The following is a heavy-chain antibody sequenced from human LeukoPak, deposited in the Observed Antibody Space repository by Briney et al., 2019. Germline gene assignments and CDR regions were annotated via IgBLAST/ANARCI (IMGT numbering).Heavy chain of an antibody. CDR1: GFTFRSYA. J-gene: IGHJ4*02. Sequence: GGSLRLSCGASGFTFRSYAMYWVRQTPGKGLEWVSGISGSGVSTYYADSVKGRFTISRDNSKNTLYLQMNSLRAEDTAVYYCAKIGYGDFPGYWGQGTLVTVSS. D-gene: IGHD4-17*01. V-gene: IGHV3-23*01. CDR3: AKIGYGDFPGY. CDR2: ISGSGVST.